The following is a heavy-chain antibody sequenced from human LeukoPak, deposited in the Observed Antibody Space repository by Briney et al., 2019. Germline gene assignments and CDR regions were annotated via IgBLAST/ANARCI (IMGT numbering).Heavy chain of an antibody. CDR3: ARGPGDTAMETSKYYYYMDV. J-gene: IGHJ6*03. V-gene: IGHV1-69*05. D-gene: IGHD5-18*01. CDR1: GGTFSSYA. CDR2: IIPIFGTA. Sequence: ASVKLSCKASGGTFSSYAISWVRQPPGQGLEWMGGIIPIFGTANYAQKLQGRETITTDESTSTAYMELSSLRSEDTAVYDCARGPGDTAMETSKYYYYMDVWGKGTTVTVSS.